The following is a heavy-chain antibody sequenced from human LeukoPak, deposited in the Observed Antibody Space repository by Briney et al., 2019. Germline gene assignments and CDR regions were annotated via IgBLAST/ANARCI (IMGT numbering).Heavy chain of an antibody. V-gene: IGHV4-59*01. J-gene: IGHJ5*02. Sequence: PSETLSLTCTVSGDSISDYYWSWIRQPPGKGLEWIGYVHYTGRTDYNPSLKSRVTISVDTSKNQFSLKLSSVTAADTAVYYCASSITIFGVVDPWGQGTLVTVSS. CDR2: VHYTGRT. CDR3: ASSITIFGVVDP. D-gene: IGHD3-3*01. CDR1: GDSISDYY.